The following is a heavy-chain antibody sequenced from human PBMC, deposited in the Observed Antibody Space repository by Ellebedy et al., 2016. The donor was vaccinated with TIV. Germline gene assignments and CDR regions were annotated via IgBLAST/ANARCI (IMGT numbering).Heavy chain of an antibody. Sequence: SVKVSCKASAGTFSSYPISWVRQPPGQGLEWMGRIIPIIGIANYAQKFQGRVTITADKSTSTAYMELSSLRSEDTAVYYCAAGNDGGWFDPWGQGTLVTVSS. D-gene: IGHD1-1*01. CDR1: AGTFSSYP. V-gene: IGHV1-69*02. J-gene: IGHJ5*02. CDR2: IIPIIGIA. CDR3: AAGNDGGWFDP.